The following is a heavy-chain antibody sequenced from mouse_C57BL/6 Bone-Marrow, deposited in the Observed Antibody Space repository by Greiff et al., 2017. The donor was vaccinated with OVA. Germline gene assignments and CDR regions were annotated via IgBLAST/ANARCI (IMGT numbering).Heavy chain of an antibody. V-gene: IGHV1-50*01. CDR2: IDPSDSYT. D-gene: IGHD4-1*01. Sequence: VQLQQPGAELVKPGASVKLSCKASGYTFTSYWMQWVKQRPGQGLEWIGEIDPSDSYTNYNQKFKGKATLTVDTSSSTAYMQLSSLTSEDSAVYYCARSLGRRFAYWGQVTLVTVSA. CDR1: GYTFTSYW. J-gene: IGHJ3*01. CDR3: ARSLGRRFAY.